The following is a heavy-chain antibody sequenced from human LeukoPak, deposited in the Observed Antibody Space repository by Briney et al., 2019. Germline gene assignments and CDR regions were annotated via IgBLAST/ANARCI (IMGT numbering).Heavy chain of an antibody. Sequence: PGRSLRLSCGASGFTIDDYAMHWVRQASGKGLEWVSGISQTSDTIDYADSVKGRFTISRDNAKNSLYLQMNSLRAEDTALYYCAKGGWADTWGQGTLVIVSS. V-gene: IGHV3-9*01. CDR2: ISQTSDTI. CDR3: AKGGWADT. J-gene: IGHJ5*02. D-gene: IGHD6-19*01. CDR1: GFTIDDYA.